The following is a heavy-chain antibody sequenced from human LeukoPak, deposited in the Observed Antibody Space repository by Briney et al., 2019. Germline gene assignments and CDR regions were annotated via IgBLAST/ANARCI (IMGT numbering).Heavy chain of an antibody. CDR3: ARRGYGYDDY. Sequence: PSETLSLTCTVSGGSISTYYWSWIRQPPGKGLEWIGYIYYSGSTNYNPSLKSRVTMSVETSKNQFSLKMSSVTAADTAVYYCARRGYGYDDYWGQGTLVTVSS. J-gene: IGHJ4*02. V-gene: IGHV4-59*01. D-gene: IGHD5-18*01. CDR2: IYYSGST. CDR1: GGSISTYY.